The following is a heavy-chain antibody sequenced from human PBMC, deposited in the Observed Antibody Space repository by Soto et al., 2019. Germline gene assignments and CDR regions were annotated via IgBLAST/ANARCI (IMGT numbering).Heavy chain of an antibody. Sequence: GGSLRLSCAASGFTFSNYAMGWVRQAPGKGLEWVSSVSVSGGSTYYADSVKGRFTISRDNSKNTLYLQMNSLGAEDTAVYYCASRNYYESSGYYYWYYFDFWGQGTLVTVSS. J-gene: IGHJ4*02. CDR3: ASRNYYESSGYYYWYYFDF. D-gene: IGHD3-22*01. V-gene: IGHV3-23*01. CDR1: GFTFSNYA. CDR2: VSVSGGST.